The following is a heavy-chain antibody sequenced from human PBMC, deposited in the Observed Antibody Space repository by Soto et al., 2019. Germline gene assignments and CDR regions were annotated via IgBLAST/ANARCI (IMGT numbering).Heavy chain of an antibody. Sequence: LSLTWTVSGGSISSYYWSWIRQPPGKGLEWIGYIYYSGSTNYNPSLKSRVTISVDTSKNQFSLKLSSVTAADTAVYYCARVGNSASSRYYSGDYWGPGTLVIVSS. CDR3: ARVGNSASSRYYSGDY. D-gene: IGHD3-22*01. V-gene: IGHV4-59*01. CDR2: IYYSGST. J-gene: IGHJ4*02. CDR1: GGSISSYY.